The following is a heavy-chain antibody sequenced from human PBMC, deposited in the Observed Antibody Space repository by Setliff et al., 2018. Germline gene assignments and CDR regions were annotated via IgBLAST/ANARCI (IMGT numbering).Heavy chain of an antibody. J-gene: IGHJ4*02. CDR2: IHYSGST. D-gene: IGHD2-15*01. V-gene: IGHV4-59*12. CDR3: ARTRYGLGGRPY. CDR1: GDSISGDY. Sequence: SLTCTVSGDSISGDYWSWIRQPPGKGLGWIGFIHYSGSTNYNPSLKSRVTISLDTPKNQFSLRLSSVTAADTAVYYCARTRYGLGGRPYWGQGTLVTVSS.